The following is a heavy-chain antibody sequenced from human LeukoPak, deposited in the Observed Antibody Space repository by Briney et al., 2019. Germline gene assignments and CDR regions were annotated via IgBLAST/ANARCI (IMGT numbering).Heavy chain of an antibody. CDR3: AKIVPGGPRSYYY. J-gene: IGHJ4*02. Sequence: GGSLRLSCAASGFTFSSSGMSWVRQAPGKGPEWVSAISGSGGLTYYADSVKGRFTISRDNSKNTLYLQMNSLRAEDTAVYYCAKIVPGGPRSYYYWGQGTLITVSS. V-gene: IGHV3-23*01. D-gene: IGHD2-21*01. CDR1: GFTFSSSG. CDR2: ISGSGGLT.